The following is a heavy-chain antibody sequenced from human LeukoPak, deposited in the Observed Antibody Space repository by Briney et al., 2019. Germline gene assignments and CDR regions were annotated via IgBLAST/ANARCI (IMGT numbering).Heavy chain of an antibody. CDR3: ASALVNCGGDCYSVFAAFDI. J-gene: IGHJ3*02. CDR1: GYTFTGYY. V-gene: IGHV1-46*01. CDR2: INPSGGST. D-gene: IGHD2-21*02. Sequence: ASVKVSCKSSGYTFTGYYIHWLRQAPGQGLEWMGIINPSGGSTSYALKVQGRVTMTRDTSTSTVYMELSSLRSEDTAVYYCASALVNCGGDCYSVFAAFDIWGQGTMVTVSS.